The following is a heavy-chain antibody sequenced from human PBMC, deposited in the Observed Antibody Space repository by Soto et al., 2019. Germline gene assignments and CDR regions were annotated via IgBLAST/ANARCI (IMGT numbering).Heavy chain of an antibody. D-gene: IGHD5-18*01. CDR3: ARDPLGGTAMAFDH. J-gene: IGHJ4*02. CDR1: GGSISSFY. V-gene: IGHV4-4*07. CDR2: IYTSGTT. Sequence: QVQLQESGPGLVKPAETLSLTCTVSGGSISSFYWNWIRQPAGEGMAWIGRIYTSGTTNFNPYLKSRVTMSVDTSKNQVSLKLRSVTAADTAVYYCARDPLGGTAMAFDHWGQGTLVTVSS.